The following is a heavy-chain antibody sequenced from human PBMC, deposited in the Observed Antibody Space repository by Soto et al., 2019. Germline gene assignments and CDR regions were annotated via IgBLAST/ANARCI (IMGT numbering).Heavy chain of an antibody. CDR2: IYYSGST. CDR1: GGSISSYY. CDR3: AGLQQNKDYYYYMDV. Sequence: PSETLSLTCTVSGGSISSYYWSWIRPPPGKGLEWIGYIYYSGSTNYNPSLKSRVTISVDTSKNQFSLKLSSVTAADTAVYYCAGLQQNKDYYYYMDVWGKGTTVTVPS. J-gene: IGHJ6*03. D-gene: IGHD6-13*01. V-gene: IGHV4-59*08.